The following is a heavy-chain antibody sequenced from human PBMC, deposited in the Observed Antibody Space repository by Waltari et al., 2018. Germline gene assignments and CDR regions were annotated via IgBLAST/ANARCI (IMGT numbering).Heavy chain of an antibody. CDR1: GSISSTTYY. V-gene: IGHV4-39*01. D-gene: IGHD1-26*01. CDR2: MSSSGHT. Sequence: QLQLQESGPGLVKPSETLSLTCTVSGSISSTTYYWGWIRQPPGKGLEWIGSMSSSGHTYYNPSLKSRVTISVDTSKNQFSLGLSSVTAADTAVYYCARRSRGSGSYAFGAFDIWGQGTMVIVSS. J-gene: IGHJ3*02. CDR3: ARRSRGSGSYAFGAFDI.